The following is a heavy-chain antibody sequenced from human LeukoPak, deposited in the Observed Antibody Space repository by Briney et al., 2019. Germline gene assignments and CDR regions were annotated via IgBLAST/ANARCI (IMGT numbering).Heavy chain of an antibody. D-gene: IGHD6-19*01. CDR2: KNSDGCDT. V-gene: IGHV3-74*01. CDR1: GFTFSSYW. J-gene: IGHJ4*02. Sequence: GGPLSLPCAASGFTFSSYWIYWVPQSPGKALVWGSSKNSDGCDTSYVNTVKGRFKISRDKEKNTLYLQMNSLNAEDQAVYYCASCVAVPGLPDYWGKGTLVTASS. CDR3: ASCVAVPGLPDY.